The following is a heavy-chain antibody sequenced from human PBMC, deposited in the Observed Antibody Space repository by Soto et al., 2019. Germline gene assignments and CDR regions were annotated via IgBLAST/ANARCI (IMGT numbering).Heavy chain of an antibody. CDR2: IYHSGST. CDR1: GGSISSSNW. Sequence: QVQLQESGPGLVKPSGTLSLTCAVSGGSISSSNWWSWVRQPPGKGLGWIGEIYHSGSTNYNPSLNRRVTISVDKSKNQFSLKLSSVTAADTAVYYCARDYMVRGVMRWFDPWGQGTLVTVSS. D-gene: IGHD3-10*01. CDR3: ARDYMVRGVMRWFDP. V-gene: IGHV4-4*02. J-gene: IGHJ5*02.